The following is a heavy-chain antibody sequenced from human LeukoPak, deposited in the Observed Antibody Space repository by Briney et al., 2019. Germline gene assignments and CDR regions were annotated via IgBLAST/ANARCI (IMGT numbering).Heavy chain of an antibody. CDR3: AREDLNYIAGAGYFDY. Sequence: SETLSLTCTVSGGSISSYYWSWIRQPPGKGLEGIGDIYYSGSTNYNPSIKSRVTISVDTSKNQFSMKLSSVTAADTAVYYCAREDLNYIAGAGYFDYWGQGTLVTVSS. CDR1: GGSISSYY. CDR2: IYYSGST. V-gene: IGHV4-59*01. J-gene: IGHJ4*02. D-gene: IGHD6-19*01.